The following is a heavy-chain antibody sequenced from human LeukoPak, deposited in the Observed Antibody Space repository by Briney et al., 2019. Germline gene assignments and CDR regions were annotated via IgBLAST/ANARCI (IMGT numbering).Heavy chain of an antibody. CDR1: GFFFAGYG. CDR3: AKDSSSSWHEEDY. CDR2: IALNDDDT. V-gene: IGHV3-23*01. Sequence: GGSLRLSCAVSGFFFAGYGMMWLRQAPGKGLEWVSGIALNDDDTDYADSVRGRFTISRDNFQNSLYLQMNSLRAEDTAVYYCAKDSSSSWHEEDYWGQGTLVTVSS. J-gene: IGHJ4*02. D-gene: IGHD6-13*01.